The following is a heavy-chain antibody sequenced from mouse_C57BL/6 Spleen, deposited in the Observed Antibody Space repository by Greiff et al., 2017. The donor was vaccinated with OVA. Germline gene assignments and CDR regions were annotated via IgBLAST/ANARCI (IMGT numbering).Heavy chain of an antibody. V-gene: IGHV1-50*01. CDR2: IDPSDSYT. CDR1: GYTFTSYW. CDR3: ARSDYGSYWYFDV. Sequence: QVQLQQPGAELVKPGASVKLSCKASGYTFTSYWMQWVKQRPGQGLEWIGEIDPSDSYTNYNQKFKGKATLTVDTSSSTAYMQLSRLTSEDSAVYYCARSDYGSYWYFDVWGTGTTVTVSS. J-gene: IGHJ1*03. D-gene: IGHD1-1*01.